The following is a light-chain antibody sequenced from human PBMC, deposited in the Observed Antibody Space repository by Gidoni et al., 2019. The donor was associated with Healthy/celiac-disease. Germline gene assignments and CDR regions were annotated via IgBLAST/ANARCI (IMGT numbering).Light chain of an antibody. V-gene: IGLV3-21*02. Sequence: SSVLPQPPPVSVAPGQTARITCGGNNMGSKSVHWYQQKPGQAPVLVVYDDSDRPSGIPERFSGSNSGNTATLTISRVEAGDEADYYCQVWDSSSDHVVFGGGTKLTVL. J-gene: IGLJ2*01. CDR3: QVWDSSSDHVV. CDR1: NMGSKS. CDR2: DDS.